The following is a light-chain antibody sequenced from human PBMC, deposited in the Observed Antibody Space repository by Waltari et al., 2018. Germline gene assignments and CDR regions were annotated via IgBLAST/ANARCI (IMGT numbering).Light chain of an antibody. CDR3: QQYTSSIMYT. Sequence: VLTQSPDTLSLSPGERATLSCRSSESLNKRYLAWYQQKPGQAPRLLIYGASSRAAGIPYRFSGSGSGTDFTLTISRLEPEDFAVYYCQQYTSSIMYTFGQGTKLEIK. CDR1: ESLNKRY. CDR2: GAS. J-gene: IGKJ2*01. V-gene: IGKV3-20*01.